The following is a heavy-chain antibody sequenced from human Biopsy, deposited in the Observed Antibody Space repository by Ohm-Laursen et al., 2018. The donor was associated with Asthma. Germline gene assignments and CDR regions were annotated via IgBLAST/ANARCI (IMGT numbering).Heavy chain of an antibody. D-gene: IGHD5-12*01. CDR3: ARGYSGSDRIVYYYSGLEV. CDR1: GYTFTGYY. Sequence: ESSVKVSCKASGYTFTGYYMHWVRQAPGQGLEWMGGLIPVLGSPDHAQMFGGRVTITADESTSTAYMELSSLSSEDTAVYYCARGYSGSDRIVYYYSGLEVWGQGTTVTVS. CDR2: LIPVLGSP. J-gene: IGHJ6*02. V-gene: IGHV1-69*01.